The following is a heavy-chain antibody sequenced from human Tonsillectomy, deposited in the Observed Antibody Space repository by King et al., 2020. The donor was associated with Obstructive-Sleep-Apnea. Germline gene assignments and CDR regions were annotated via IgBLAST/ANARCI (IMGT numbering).Heavy chain of an antibody. CDR3: AKSITAMVRSAFDY. CDR2: ISGSGGST. V-gene: IGHV3-23*04. CDR1: GFTFSSYA. Sequence: QLVQSGGGLVQPGGSLRLSCAASGFTFSSYAMSWVRQAPGKGLEWVSAISGSGGSTYYADSVKGRFTISRDNSKNTLYLQINSMRAEETAVYYCAKSITAMVRSAFDYWGQGTLVTVSS. J-gene: IGHJ4*02. D-gene: IGHD5-18*01.